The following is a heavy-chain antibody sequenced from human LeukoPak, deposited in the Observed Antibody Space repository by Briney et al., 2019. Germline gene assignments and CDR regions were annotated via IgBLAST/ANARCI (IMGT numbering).Heavy chain of an antibody. Sequence: SETLSPTCLVAAGSLRSYYWSWIRPPAGRGLDWIGRIHSSGSTNYNPSLKSRVAMSVDTSKNQFSLRLSSVTAAETGVYYCVRDQYYYDSSCYCRFDYWGQGTLVTVSS. CDR2: IHSSGST. D-gene: IGHD3-22*01. CDR3: VRDQYYYDSSCYCRFDY. V-gene: IGHV4-4*07. J-gene: IGHJ4*02. CDR1: AGSLRSYY.